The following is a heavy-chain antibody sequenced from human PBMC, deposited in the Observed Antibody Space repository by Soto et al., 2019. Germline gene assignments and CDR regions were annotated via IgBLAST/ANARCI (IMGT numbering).Heavy chain of an antibody. Sequence: SETLSLTCTVSGGSISSGGYYWSWIRQHPGKGLEWIGYIYYSGSTYYNPSLKSRVTISVDTTKNQFSLKLSSVTAADTAVYYCARDRITGTRGWGQGTLVTVSS. J-gene: IGHJ4*02. CDR3: ARDRITGTRG. D-gene: IGHD1-7*01. V-gene: IGHV4-31*03. CDR1: GGSISSGGYY. CDR2: IYYSGST.